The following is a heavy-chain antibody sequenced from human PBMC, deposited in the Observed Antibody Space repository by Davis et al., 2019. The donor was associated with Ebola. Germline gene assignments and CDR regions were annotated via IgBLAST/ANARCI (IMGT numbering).Heavy chain of an antibody. CDR3: ARQVTKAVTGIPSYYFDY. D-gene: IGHD2-21*02. Sequence: PSETLSLTCTVSGGSISSSGYYWGWIRQPPVKGLEWIGSIYHSGSTYYNPSLKSRVTISVDTSKNRFSLKLSSVTAADTAVYYCARQVTKAVTGIPSYYFDYWGQGTLVTVSS. J-gene: IGHJ4*02. CDR2: IYHSGST. CDR1: GGSISSSGYY. V-gene: IGHV4-39*01.